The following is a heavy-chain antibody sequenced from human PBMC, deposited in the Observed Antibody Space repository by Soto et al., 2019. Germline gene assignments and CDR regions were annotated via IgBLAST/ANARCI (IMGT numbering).Heavy chain of an antibody. Sequence: QITLKESGPTLVKPTQTLTLTCTFSGFSLSSGGVGVVWIRQPPGKALEWLATIYWDDDKRYSPSLRSRPTIXKXXSKNQVVLTMTNMDPVDTAAYYCAHSPFFGDKLDYWGQGTLVTVSS. D-gene: IGHD2-21*01. V-gene: IGHV2-5*02. CDR1: GFSLSSGGVG. J-gene: IGHJ4*02. CDR3: AHSPFFGDKLDY. CDR2: IYWDDDK.